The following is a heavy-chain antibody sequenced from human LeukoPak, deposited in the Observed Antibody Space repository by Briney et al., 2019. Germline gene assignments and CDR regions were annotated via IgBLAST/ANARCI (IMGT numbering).Heavy chain of an antibody. V-gene: IGHV3-30-3*01. J-gene: IGHJ4*02. CDR2: ISYDGSNK. Sequence: PGGSLRLSCAASGFTFSSYAMHWVRQAPGKGLEWVAVISYDGSNKYYADSVKGRFTISRDNSKNTLYLQMNSLRAEDTAVYYCARDAVPTGRGSGSYYNDFGSLYYFDYWGQGTLVTVSS. D-gene: IGHD3-10*01. CDR3: ARDAVPTGRGSGSYYNDFGSLYYFDY. CDR1: GFTFSSYA.